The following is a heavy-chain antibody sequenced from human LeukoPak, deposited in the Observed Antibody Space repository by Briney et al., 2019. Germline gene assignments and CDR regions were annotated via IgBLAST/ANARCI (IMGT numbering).Heavy chain of an antibody. CDR3: VKFPDW. Sequence: GGSLRLSCSASAFTFGNFAMHWVRQAPGKGLEYISTISSIGGGTDYADSVKGRFTISRDNSKNTLFLQMSSLRAEDTAVYYCVKFPDWWGQGTLVTVSS. CDR1: AFTFGNFA. V-gene: IGHV3-64D*09. J-gene: IGHJ4*02. CDR2: ISSIGGGT. D-gene: IGHD3/OR15-3a*01.